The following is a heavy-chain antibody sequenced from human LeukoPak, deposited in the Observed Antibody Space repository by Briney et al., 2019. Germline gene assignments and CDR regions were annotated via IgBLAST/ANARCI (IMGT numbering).Heavy chain of an antibody. D-gene: IGHD3-10*01. CDR1: GGSFSGYY. CDR2: INHSGST. Sequence: SETLSLTCAVYGGSFSGYYWSWIRQPPGKGLEWIGEINHSGSTNYNPSLKSRVTISVDTSKNQFSLKLSSVTAADTAVYYCARDGGDYLLWSYGMDVWGQGTTVTVSS. V-gene: IGHV4-34*01. J-gene: IGHJ6*02. CDR3: ARDGGDYLLWSYGMDV.